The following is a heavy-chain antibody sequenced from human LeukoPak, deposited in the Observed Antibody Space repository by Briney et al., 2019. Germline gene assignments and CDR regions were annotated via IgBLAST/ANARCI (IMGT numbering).Heavy chain of an antibody. J-gene: IGHJ5*02. CDR3: ARRVVVAATVWFDP. CDR2: IYCSGST. Sequence: SGTLSLTCTGSGCTIINYYWHWIRQPPGKGLAGVGYIYCSGSTNYNPSLKSRVTISVDKYKNQFSLKLSSVTAADTAVYYCARRVVVAATVWFDPWGQGTLVTVSS. CDR1: GCTIINYY. V-gene: IGHV4-59*08. D-gene: IGHD2-15*01.